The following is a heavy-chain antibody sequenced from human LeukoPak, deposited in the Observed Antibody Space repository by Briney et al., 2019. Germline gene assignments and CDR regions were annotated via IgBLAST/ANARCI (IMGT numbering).Heavy chain of an antibody. CDR3: ARGRCSGGSCYWHYYYMDV. D-gene: IGHD2-15*01. V-gene: IGHV4-34*01. J-gene: IGHJ6*03. CDR1: GGSFSGYY. Sequence: SETLSLTCAVYGGSFSGYYWSWIRQPPGKGLEWIGEINHSGSTNYNPSLKSRVTISVDTSKNQFSLKLSSVTAADTAVYYCARGRCSGGSCYWHYYYMDVWGKGTMVTVSS. CDR2: INHSGST.